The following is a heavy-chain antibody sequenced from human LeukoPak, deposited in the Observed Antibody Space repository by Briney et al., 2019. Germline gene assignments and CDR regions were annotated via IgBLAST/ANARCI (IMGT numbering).Heavy chain of an antibody. J-gene: IGHJ4*02. CDR1: GFTFSRYG. CDR2: ISKNGDRT. V-gene: IGHV3-64D*06. CDR3: VKDLDWNDGY. D-gene: IGHD1-1*01. Sequence: QTGGSLRLSCSASGFTFSRYGTNWARQAPGKGLEYVSAISKNGDRTYYADSVKGRFTISRDNSKNTLYLQMSSLSIEDTAVYYCVKDLDWNDGYWGQGTLVTVSS.